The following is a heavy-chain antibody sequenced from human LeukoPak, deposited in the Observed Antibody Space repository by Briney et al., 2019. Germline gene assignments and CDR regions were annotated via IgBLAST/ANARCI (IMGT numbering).Heavy chain of an antibody. Sequence: GGSLRLSCSASGFTFSYYAMHWVRQAAGKGLEFVSGISSNGGSTYYADSLRGRFTVSRDNSNNTLYLQMSSLRAEDTAIYYCAKGPTYDSLPYYFDYWGQGTLVTVSS. J-gene: IGHJ4*02. CDR2: ISSNGGST. CDR1: GFTFSYYA. CDR3: AKGPTYDSLPYYFDY. V-gene: IGHV3-64D*09. D-gene: IGHD3-22*01.